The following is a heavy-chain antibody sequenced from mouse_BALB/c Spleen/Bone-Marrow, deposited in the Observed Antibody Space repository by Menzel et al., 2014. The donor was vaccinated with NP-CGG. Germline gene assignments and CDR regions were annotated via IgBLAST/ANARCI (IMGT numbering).Heavy chain of an antibody. Sequence: EVQGVESGGGLVQPGGSLRLSCATSGFTFTDYYMSWVRQPPGKALEWLGFIRNKANGYTTEYSASVKGRFTISRDNSQSILYLQMNTLRAEDSATYYYARDINDDWFAYWGQGTLVTVSA. CDR2: IRNKANGYTT. V-gene: IGHV7-3*02. CDR1: GFTFTDYY. J-gene: IGHJ3*01. CDR3: ARDINDDWFAY. D-gene: IGHD2-12*01.